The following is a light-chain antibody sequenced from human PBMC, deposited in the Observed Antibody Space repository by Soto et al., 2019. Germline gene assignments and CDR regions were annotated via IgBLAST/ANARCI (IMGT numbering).Light chain of an antibody. CDR3: QQYYDCRT. CDR2: DAS. J-gene: IGKJ1*01. CDR1: QSISPW. V-gene: IGKV1-5*01. Sequence: DIPMTQSPSTLSATVGDRVTITCRASQSISPWLAWYQQKPGKAPKLLIYDASSLEVGVPSRFSGSGSRTEVTLTISSLQPDDYGTYYGQQYYDCRTFGQGTKVEI.